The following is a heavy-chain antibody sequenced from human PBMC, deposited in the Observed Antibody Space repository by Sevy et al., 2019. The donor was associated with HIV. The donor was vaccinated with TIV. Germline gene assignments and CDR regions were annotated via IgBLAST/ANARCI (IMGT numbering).Heavy chain of an antibody. CDR1: GFTYS. V-gene: IGHV3-48*01. Sequence: GGSLRLSCVASGFTYSMNWVRQAPGKGLEWVSYISGSSATIHYADSVKGRFTISRDNAKNSLYLQMNTLRAEDTAVYYCASQRGGYERLYYFDSWGQGTLVTVSS. D-gene: IGHD5-12*01. CDR3: ASQRGGYERLYYFDS. J-gene: IGHJ4*02. CDR2: ISGSSATI.